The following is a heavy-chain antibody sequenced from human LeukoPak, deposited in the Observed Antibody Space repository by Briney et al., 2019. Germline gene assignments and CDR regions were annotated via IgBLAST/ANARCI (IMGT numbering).Heavy chain of an antibody. CDR1: GGSISSGSYY. V-gene: IGHV4-61*02. CDR3: ARRPGVPGTNDAFDI. Sequence: KTSETLSLTCTVSGGSISSGSYYWSWIRQPAGKGLEWIGRIYTSGSTNYNPSLKSRVTISVNRAKNQFSLQLNSVTAADTAMYYCARRPGVPGTNDAFDIWGQGTMVTVSP. D-gene: IGHD7-27*01. CDR2: IYTSGST. J-gene: IGHJ3*02.